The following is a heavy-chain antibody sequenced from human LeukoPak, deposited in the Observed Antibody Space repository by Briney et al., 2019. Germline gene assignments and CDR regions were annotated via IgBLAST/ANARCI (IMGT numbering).Heavy chain of an antibody. Sequence: SETLSLTCAVYGGSFSGYYWSWIRQPPGKGLEWIGEINHSGSTNYNPSLESRVTISVDTSKNQFSLKLSSVTAADTAVYYCARGGRAARVRTYYMDVWGKGTTVTVSS. D-gene: IGHD6-6*01. J-gene: IGHJ6*03. CDR3: ARGGRAARVRTYYMDV. CDR1: GGSFSGYY. CDR2: INHSGST. V-gene: IGHV4-34*01.